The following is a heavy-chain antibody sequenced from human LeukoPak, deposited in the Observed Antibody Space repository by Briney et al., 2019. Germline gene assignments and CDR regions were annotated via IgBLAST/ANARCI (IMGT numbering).Heavy chain of an antibody. D-gene: IGHD3-10*01. CDR1: GYTFTGYY. CDR3: ARTRETDAFDI. J-gene: IGHJ3*02. Sequence: ASVKVSCKASGYTFTGYYMHWVRPAPGQGLEWMGWINPNSGGTNYAQKFQGRVTITADKSTSTAYMELSSLRSEDTAVYYCARTRETDAFDIWGQGTMVTVSS. V-gene: IGHV1-2*02. CDR2: INPNSGGT.